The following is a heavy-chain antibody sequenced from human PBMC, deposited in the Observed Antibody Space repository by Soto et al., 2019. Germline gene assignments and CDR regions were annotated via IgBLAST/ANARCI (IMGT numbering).Heavy chain of an antibody. CDR2: ITASGDAT. CDR1: GFTFSSYA. CDR3: ANGTLRGCSGGTCSPFDS. Sequence: EVQLLESGGGLEQPGGSLRLSCAASGFTFSSYAMTWVRQAPGKGLECVSVITASGDATAYADSVKGRFTMSRDNSKNTLFLQMNSLRVEDTAVYYCANGTLRGCSGGTCSPFDSWGQGTLVTVSS. D-gene: IGHD2-15*01. J-gene: IGHJ4*02. V-gene: IGHV3-23*01.